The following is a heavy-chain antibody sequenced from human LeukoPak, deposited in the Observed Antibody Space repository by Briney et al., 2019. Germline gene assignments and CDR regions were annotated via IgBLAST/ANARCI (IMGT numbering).Heavy chain of an antibody. CDR3: AREVCSYYDSSGYLRYFDY. J-gene: IGHJ4*02. CDR1: GGSISSSNW. Sequence: SGTLSLTCAVSGGSISSSNWWNWVRQPPGKGLEWIGEIYHSGSTNYNPSLKSRVTISVDKSKNQFSLKLSSVTAADTAVYYCAREVCSYYDSSGYLRYFDYWGQGTLVTVSS. D-gene: IGHD3-22*01. CDR2: IYHSGST. V-gene: IGHV4-4*02.